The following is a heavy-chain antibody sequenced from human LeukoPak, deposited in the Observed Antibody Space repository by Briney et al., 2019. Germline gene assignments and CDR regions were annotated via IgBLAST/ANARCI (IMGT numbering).Heavy chain of an antibody. CDR1: GYTFISYD. Sequence: ASVKVSCKASGYTFISYDIVWLRQATGQGLEWMGYMNPKSGNTDYVQNFQGRVTMTRYTSITTAYMELSGLRSEDTAVYYCARKIASTRLGVRYYYMDVWGEGTTVTISS. D-gene: IGHD2-2*01. V-gene: IGHV1-8*01. CDR3: ARKIASTRLGVRYYYMDV. J-gene: IGHJ6*03. CDR2: MNPKSGNT.